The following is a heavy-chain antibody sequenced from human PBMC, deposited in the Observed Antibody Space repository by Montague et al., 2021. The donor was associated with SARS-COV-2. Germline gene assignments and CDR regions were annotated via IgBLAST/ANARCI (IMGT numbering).Heavy chain of an antibody. Sequence: SLRLSCAASGFTFSSYSMNWVRQAPGKGLEWVSRINSDGSSTSYADSVEGRFTISRDNAKNTLYLQMNSLRAEDTAVYYCARDIRFYYGSGSPYGDLDYWGQGTLVTVSS. CDR1: GFTFSSYS. V-gene: IGHV3-74*01. D-gene: IGHD3-10*01. J-gene: IGHJ4*02. CDR3: ARDIRFYYGSGSPYGDLDY. CDR2: INSDGSST.